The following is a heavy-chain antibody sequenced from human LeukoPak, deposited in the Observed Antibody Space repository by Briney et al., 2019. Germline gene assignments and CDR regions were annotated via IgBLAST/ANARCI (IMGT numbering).Heavy chain of an antibody. V-gene: IGHV3-23*01. J-gene: IGHJ4*02. Sequence: GGSLRLSCAASGFTFSNYAMSWVRQAPGKGLEWVSDISGSGDSTNYADSVKGRFTISRDNSKNTLYLQMNSLRSEDTAVYYCATGGYSSGWYRGGYWGQGTLVTVSS. CDR1: GFTFSNYA. D-gene: IGHD6-19*01. CDR2: ISGSGDST. CDR3: ATGGYSSGWYRGGY.